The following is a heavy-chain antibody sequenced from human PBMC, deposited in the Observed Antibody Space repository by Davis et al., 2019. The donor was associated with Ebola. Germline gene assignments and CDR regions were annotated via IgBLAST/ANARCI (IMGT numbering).Heavy chain of an antibody. J-gene: IGHJ6*02. V-gene: IGHV3-30-3*01. D-gene: IGHD5-18*01. CDR1: GFTFSSYA. CDR3: ARDSIPIDTAMASFYYYYYGMDV. CDR2: ISYDGSNK. Sequence: PGGSLRLSCAASGFTFSSYAMHWVRQAPGKGLEWVAVISYDGSNKYYADSVKGRFTISRDNSKNTLYLQMNSLRAEDTAVYYCARDSIPIDTAMASFYYYYYGMDVWGQGTTVTVSS.